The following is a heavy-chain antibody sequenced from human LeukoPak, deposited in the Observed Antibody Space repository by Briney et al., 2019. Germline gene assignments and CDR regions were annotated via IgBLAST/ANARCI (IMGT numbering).Heavy chain of an antibody. CDR3: AKDVTVPENDY. CDR1: GFTFSSYG. J-gene: IGHJ4*02. CDR2: ISYDGSNK. Sequence: QTGGSLRLSCAASGFTFSSYGMHWVRQAPGKGLEWVAVISYDGSNKYYADSVKGRFTISRDNSKNTLYLQMNSLRAEDTAVYYCAKDVTVPENDYWGQGTLVTVSS. V-gene: IGHV3-30*18. D-gene: IGHD2-21*02.